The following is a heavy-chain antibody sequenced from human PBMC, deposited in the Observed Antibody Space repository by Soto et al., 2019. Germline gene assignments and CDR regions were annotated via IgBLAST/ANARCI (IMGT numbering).Heavy chain of an antibody. CDR1: GYTFTSYG. D-gene: IGHD3-22*01. V-gene: IGHV1-18*01. Sequence: ASVKVSCKASGYTFTSYGISWVRQAPGQGLEWMGWISAYNGNTNYAQKLQGRVTMTTDTSTSTAYMELRSLRSDDTAMYYRARGGYYDSSGSRNYHYYGMNVWGQGTTVTVSS. CDR2: ISAYNGNT. CDR3: ARGGYYDSSGSRNYHYYGMNV. J-gene: IGHJ6*02.